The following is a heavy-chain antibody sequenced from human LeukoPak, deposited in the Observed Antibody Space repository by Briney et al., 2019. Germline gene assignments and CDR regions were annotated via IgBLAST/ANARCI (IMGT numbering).Heavy chain of an antibody. Sequence: SETLSLTCTVSGGSISSYYWSWIRQPPGKGLEWIGYIHSSGSTNYNPSLKSRVTISVDSSKNQFSLKLSSVTAADTAVYYCARTTEGGYTYDYFYYYYMDVWGKGTTVTISS. D-gene: IGHD5-18*01. CDR1: GGSISSYY. CDR3: ARTTEGGYTYDYFYYYYMDV. CDR2: IHSSGST. V-gene: IGHV4-59*01. J-gene: IGHJ6*03.